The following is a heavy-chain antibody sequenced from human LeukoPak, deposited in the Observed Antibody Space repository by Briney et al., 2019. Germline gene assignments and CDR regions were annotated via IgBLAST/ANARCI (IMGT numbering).Heavy chain of an antibody. J-gene: IGHJ4*02. V-gene: IGHV1-2*02. CDR3: AKNPYEYYFDY. CDR1: GYTFTGYY. Sequence: ASVKVSCKASGYTFTGYYMHWLRQAPGQGLEWMGWINPNSGDTNYAQKFQGRVTMTRDTSINTAYMEVSRLRTDDTAVYYCAKNPYEYYFDYWGQGTLVTVSS. D-gene: IGHD5-12*01. CDR2: INPNSGDT.